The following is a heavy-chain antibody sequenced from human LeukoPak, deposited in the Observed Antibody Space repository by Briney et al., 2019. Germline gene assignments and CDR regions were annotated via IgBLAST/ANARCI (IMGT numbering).Heavy chain of an antibody. V-gene: IGHV1-2*02. CDR3: ARDAGSRGCIAY. CDR2: INPNSGGT. D-gene: IGHD6-19*01. J-gene: IGHJ4*02. Sequence: ASVRVSCKASGYTFTGYNMNWLRQAPGQGLEWMGWINPNSGGTNYAQKFQGRVTMTRDTSISTAYMELSRLSSDDTAVYYCARDAGSRGCIAYWGQGNLITVSS. CDR1: GYTFTGYN.